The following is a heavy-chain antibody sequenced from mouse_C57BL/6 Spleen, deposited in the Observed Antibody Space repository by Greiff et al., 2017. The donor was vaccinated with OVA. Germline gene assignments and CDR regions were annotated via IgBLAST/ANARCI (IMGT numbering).Heavy chain of an antibody. CDR2: IWRGGST. CDR3: AKKRGYGYDVGAMDY. V-gene: IGHV2-5*01. J-gene: IGHJ4*01. Sequence: VKLVESGPGLVQPSQSLSITCTVSGFSLTSYGVHWVRQSPGKGLEWLGVIWRGGSTDYNAAFMSRLSITKDNSKSQVFFKMNSLQADDTAIYYCAKKRGYGYDVGAMDYWGQGTSVTVSS. D-gene: IGHD2-2*01. CDR1: GFSLTSYG.